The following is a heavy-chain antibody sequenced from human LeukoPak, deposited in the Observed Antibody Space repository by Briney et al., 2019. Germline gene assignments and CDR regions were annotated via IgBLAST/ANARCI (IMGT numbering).Heavy chain of an antibody. CDR2: IYPSDSET. Sequence: KAGESLRISCKASGYTFSTYWIAWVRQMPGKGLEWMGIIYPSDSETRYSLSFQGQVTISVDKSISTAYLQWRSLKASDTAMYYCARRRAATTIYHYSMDFWGHGTTVIVSS. J-gene: IGHJ6*02. CDR1: GYTFSTYW. CDR3: ARRRAATTIYHYSMDF. D-gene: IGHD6-13*01. V-gene: IGHV5-51*01.